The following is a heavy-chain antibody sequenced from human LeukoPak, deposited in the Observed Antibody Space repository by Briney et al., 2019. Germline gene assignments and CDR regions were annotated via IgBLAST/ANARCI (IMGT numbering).Heavy chain of an antibody. J-gene: IGHJ4*02. Sequence: ASVKVSCKASGYTFTDYYMHWVRQVPGQGLERVGWMNPNSGGTNYAQKFQGRVTMTGDTSITTAYMELSRLRFDDTAVYYCARADSGGSAFEYWGQGTLVTVSS. CDR1: GYTFTDYY. CDR3: ARADSGGSAFEY. CDR2: MNPNSGGT. D-gene: IGHD3-22*01. V-gene: IGHV1-2*02.